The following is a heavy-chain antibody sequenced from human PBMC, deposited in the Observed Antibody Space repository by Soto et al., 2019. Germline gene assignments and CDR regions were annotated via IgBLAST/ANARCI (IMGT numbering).Heavy chain of an antibody. CDR2: IHYSGTT. CDR3: AAGEASSRNLAPYYLDF. V-gene: IGHV4-59*01. Sequence: SETLSLTCTVSGGSMRNYFWTWIRQPPGKGLEWIGYIHYSGTTSFFPSYNPSLRSRVTISEDTSRNQFSLKLLSVTTADTAVYFCAAGEASSRNLAPYYLDFWGQGTLVTVSS. J-gene: IGHJ4*02. D-gene: IGHD6-13*01. CDR1: GGSMRNYF.